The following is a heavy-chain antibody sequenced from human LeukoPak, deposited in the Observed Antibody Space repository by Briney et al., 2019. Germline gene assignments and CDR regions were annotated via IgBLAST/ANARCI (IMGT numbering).Heavy chain of an antibody. CDR3: ARLPHRLVVATAMYWFDP. V-gene: IGHV1-18*04. Sequence: ASVKVSCKASGYTFTGYYMHWVRQAPGQGLEWMGWISAYNGHTKYAQKLQGRVTMTIDTSTTTASMELRSLRSDDTAVYYCARLPHRLVVATAMYWFDPWGQGTLVTVSS. CDR1: GYTFTGYY. J-gene: IGHJ5*02. D-gene: IGHD2-2*01. CDR2: ISAYNGHT.